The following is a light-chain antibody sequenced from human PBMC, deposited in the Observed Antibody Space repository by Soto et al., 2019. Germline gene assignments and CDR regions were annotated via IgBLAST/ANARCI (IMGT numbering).Light chain of an antibody. V-gene: IGKV1-9*01. CDR3: QQRSDWRPIT. J-gene: IGKJ5*01. Sequence: IQLTQSPSSLSASVGDRVTITCRASQGISSYLAWYQQKPGKAPKLLIYAASTLQSGVPSRFSGSGSGTDFTLTISSVEPEDFAVYYCQQRSDWRPITFGQGTRLEIK. CDR1: QGISSY. CDR2: AAS.